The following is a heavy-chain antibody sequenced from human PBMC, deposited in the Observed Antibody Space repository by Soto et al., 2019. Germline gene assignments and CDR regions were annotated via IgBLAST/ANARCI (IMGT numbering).Heavy chain of an antibody. Sequence: ASVKVSCKASGYTFTSYGISWVRQAPGQGLEWMGWISAYNGNTNYAQKLQGRVTMTTDTSTSTAYMELRSLRSDDTAVYYCAREGAGGYYYYYGMDVWGQGTTVTVSS. V-gene: IGHV1-18*04. D-gene: IGHD3-16*01. CDR2: ISAYNGNT. J-gene: IGHJ6*02. CDR3: AREGAGGYYYYYGMDV. CDR1: GYTFTSYG.